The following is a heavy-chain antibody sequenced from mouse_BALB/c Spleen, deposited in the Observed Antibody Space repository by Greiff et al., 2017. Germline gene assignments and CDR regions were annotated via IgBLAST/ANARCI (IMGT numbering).Heavy chain of an antibody. CDR3: ARPYYYGSSPYYFDY. CDR2: IYPGDGDT. Sequence: QVQLKESGAELVRPGSSVKISCKASGYAFSSYWMNWVKQRPGQGLEWIGQIYPGDGDTNYNGKFKGKATLTADKSSSTAYMQLSSLTSEDSAVYFCARPYYYGSSPYYFDYWGQGTTLTVSA. J-gene: IGHJ2*01. V-gene: IGHV1-80*01. D-gene: IGHD1-1*01. CDR1: GYAFSSYW.